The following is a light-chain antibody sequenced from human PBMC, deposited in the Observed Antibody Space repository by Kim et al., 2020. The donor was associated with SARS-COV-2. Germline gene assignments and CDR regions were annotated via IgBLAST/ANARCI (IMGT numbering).Light chain of an antibody. CDR1: EGIRND. V-gene: IGKV1-6*01. Sequence: ASVGDRVTITCRASEGIRNDLGWYQQKPGKAPKLLIFAASRLQSGVTSRFNGSGSGTDFTLTISSLQPEDFATYYCLQDYDYPLTFGGGTKVDIK. CDR2: AAS. CDR3: LQDYDYPLT. J-gene: IGKJ4*01.